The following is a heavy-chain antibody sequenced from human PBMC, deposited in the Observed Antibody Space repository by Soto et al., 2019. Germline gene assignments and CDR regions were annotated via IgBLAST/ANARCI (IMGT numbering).Heavy chain of an antibody. CDR2: IIPIFGTA. V-gene: IGHV1-69*13. D-gene: IGHD6-25*01. Sequence: SVKVSCKASGGTFSSYAISWVRQAPGQGLEWMGGIIPIFGTANYAQKFQGRVTITADESTSTAYMELSSLRSEDTAVYYCARHPSASYYFDYWGQGTLVTVSS. J-gene: IGHJ4*02. CDR3: ARHPSASYYFDY. CDR1: GGTFSSYA.